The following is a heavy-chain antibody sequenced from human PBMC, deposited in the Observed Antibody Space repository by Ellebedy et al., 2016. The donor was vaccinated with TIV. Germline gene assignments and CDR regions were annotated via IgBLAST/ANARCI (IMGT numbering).Heavy chain of an antibody. D-gene: IGHD1-26*01. CDR3: ARASSADPVGATLGGVYYFDY. V-gene: IGHV4-61*02. J-gene: IGHJ4*02. Sequence: SETLSLXXTVSGGSISSGSYYWSWIRQPAGKGLEWIGRIYTSGSTNYNPSLKSRVTMSVDTSKNQFSLKLSSVTAADTAVYYCARASSADPVGATLGGVYYFDYWGQGTLVTVSS. CDR1: GGSISSGSYY. CDR2: IYTSGST.